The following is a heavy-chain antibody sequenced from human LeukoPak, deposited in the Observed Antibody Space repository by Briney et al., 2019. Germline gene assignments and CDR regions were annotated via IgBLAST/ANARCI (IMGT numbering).Heavy chain of an antibody. Sequence: SETLSLTCTVSGGSISSGGYYWSWIRQHPGKGLEWIGFIYYSGSTYYNPSLKSRVTYSVDTSKNQFSLKLSSVNAADTAVYYCARAVYDYIWGSYRFDYWGQGTLVTVSS. CDR1: GGSISSGGYY. CDR3: ARAVYDYIWGSYRFDY. CDR2: IYYSGST. D-gene: IGHD3-16*02. V-gene: IGHV4-31*03. J-gene: IGHJ4*02.